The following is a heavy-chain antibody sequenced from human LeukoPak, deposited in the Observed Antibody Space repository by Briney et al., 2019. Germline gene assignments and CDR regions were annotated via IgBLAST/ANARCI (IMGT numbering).Heavy chain of an antibody. D-gene: IGHD2-21*02. CDR2: INPSGGST. Sequence: ASVKVSCKASGYTFTSYYMHWVRQAPGQGLEWMGIINPSGGSTSYAQKFQGRVTTTRDTSTSTVYMELSSLGSEDTAVYYCAREGDSRTDFDYWGQGTLVTVSS. J-gene: IGHJ4*02. CDR3: AREGDSRTDFDY. CDR1: GYTFTSYY. V-gene: IGHV1-46*01.